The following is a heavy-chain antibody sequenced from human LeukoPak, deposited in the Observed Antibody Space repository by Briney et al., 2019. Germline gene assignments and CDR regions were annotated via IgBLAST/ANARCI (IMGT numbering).Heavy chain of an antibody. CDR2: ISAYNGNT. CDR1: GYTFTSYG. D-gene: IGHD2-8*01. J-gene: IGHJ6*03. V-gene: IGHV1-18*01. Sequence: ASVKVSCKASGYTFTSYGISWVRQAPGQGLEWMGWISAYNGNTNYAQKLQGRVTMTTDTSTSTAYMELRSLRSDDTAVYYCARDGYCTNGVCSYYYYMDVWGKGTTVTVSS. CDR3: ARDGYCTNGVCSYYYYMDV.